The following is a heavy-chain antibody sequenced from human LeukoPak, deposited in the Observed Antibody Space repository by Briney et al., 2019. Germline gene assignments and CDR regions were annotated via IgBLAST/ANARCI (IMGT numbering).Heavy chain of an antibody. CDR2: IYYSGST. V-gene: IGHV4-39*01. CDR1: GGSISSSSYY. CDR3: ARGAGVPAARRFDF. J-gene: IGHJ4*02. Sequence: SETLSLTCTVPGGSISSSSYYWGWIRQPPGKGLEWIGSIYYSGSTSYNPSLESRVTISVDTSKKQFSLNLTSVTAADTAVYYCARGAGVPAARRFDFWGQGTLVTVSS. D-gene: IGHD2-2*01.